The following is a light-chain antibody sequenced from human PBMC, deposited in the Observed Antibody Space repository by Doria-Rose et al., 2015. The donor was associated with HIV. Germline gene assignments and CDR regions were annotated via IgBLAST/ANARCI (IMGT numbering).Light chain of an antibody. J-gene: IGKJ3*01. CDR3: QQYGSSSFT. V-gene: IGKV3-20*01. Sequence: TQSPGTLSLSPGERATISCRASQSVSSSNLAWYQQKPGQAPRLLIYGASSRATGIPDRFSGSGSGTDFTLTISRLEPEDFAAYYCQQYGSSSFTFGPGTKVDIK. CDR1: QSVSSSN. CDR2: GAS.